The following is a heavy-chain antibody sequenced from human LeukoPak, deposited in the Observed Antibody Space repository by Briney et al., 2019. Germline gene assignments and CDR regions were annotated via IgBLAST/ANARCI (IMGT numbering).Heavy chain of an antibody. V-gene: IGHV5-51*01. Sequence: GEALKISCKGSGYIFATYWIGWVRQMPGKGLEWMGIIFPGDSDTRYSPSFQGQVTISADKSISTAYLQWSSLKASDTAMYYCAGVKIMITFGGVIAHAFDIWGQGTMVTVSS. CDR2: IFPGDSDT. CDR3: AGVKIMITFGGVIAHAFDI. J-gene: IGHJ3*02. D-gene: IGHD3-16*02. CDR1: GYIFATYW.